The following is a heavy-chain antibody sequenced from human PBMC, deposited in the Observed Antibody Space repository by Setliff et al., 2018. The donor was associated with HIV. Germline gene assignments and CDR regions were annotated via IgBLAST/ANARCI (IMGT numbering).Heavy chain of an antibody. CDR3: AREDGITALFDY. CDR1: TYSLTCAVSSY. D-gene: IGHD5-18*01. V-gene: IGHV4-61*08. J-gene: IGHJ4*02. CDR2: IYYSGST. Sequence: SETLSLTCVVSTYSLTCAVSSYWSWIRQPPGKGLEWIGYIYYSGSTNYNPSLKSRVTISVDTSKNQFSLKLSSVTAADTAVYYCAREDGITALFDYWGQGTLVTVSS.